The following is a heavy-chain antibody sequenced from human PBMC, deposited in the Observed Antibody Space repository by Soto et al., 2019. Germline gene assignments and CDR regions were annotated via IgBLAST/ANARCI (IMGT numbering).Heavy chain of an antibody. V-gene: IGHV1-24*01. CDR1: GYTLTELS. CDR3: ATDRFSSGWYPYDAFDI. D-gene: IGHD6-19*01. Sequence: GASVKVSCKVSGYTLTELSMHWVRQAPGKGLEWMGGFDPEDGETIYAQKFQGRVTMTEDTSTDTAYMELSSLRSEDTAVYYCATDRFSSGWYPYDAFDIWGQGTMVTVSS. CDR2: FDPEDGET. J-gene: IGHJ3*02.